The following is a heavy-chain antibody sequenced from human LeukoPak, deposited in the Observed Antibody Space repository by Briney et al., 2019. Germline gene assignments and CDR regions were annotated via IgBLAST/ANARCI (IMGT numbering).Heavy chain of an antibody. V-gene: IGHV4-59*01. Sequence: SETLSLTCDVYGGSFSSYYWSWIRQPPGKGLEWIGYIYYSGSTNYNPSLKSRVTISVDTSKNQFSLKLSSVTAADTAVYYCARGGYYYGSGSYSPFDPWGQGTLVTVSS. CDR1: GGSFSSYY. J-gene: IGHJ5*02. D-gene: IGHD3-10*01. CDR3: ARGGYYYGSGSYSPFDP. CDR2: IYYSGST.